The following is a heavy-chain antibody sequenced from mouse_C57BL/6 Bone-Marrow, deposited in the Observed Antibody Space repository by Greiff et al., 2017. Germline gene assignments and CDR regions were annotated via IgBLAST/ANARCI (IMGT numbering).Heavy chain of an antibody. CDR1: GYTFTGYW. Sequence: VQLQQPGAELVMPGASVKLSCKASGYTFTGYWMHWVKQRPGQGLEWIGEIDPSDSYTNYNQKFKGKSTLTVDKSSSTAYMQLSSLTSEDSAVYYCARESSYDWFAYWGQGTLVTVSA. CDR3: ARESSYDWFAY. CDR2: IDPSDSYT. J-gene: IGHJ3*01. D-gene: IGHD1-1*01. V-gene: IGHV1-69*01.